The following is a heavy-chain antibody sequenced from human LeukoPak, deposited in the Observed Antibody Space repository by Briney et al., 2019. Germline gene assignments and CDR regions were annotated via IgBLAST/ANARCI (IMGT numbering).Heavy chain of an antibody. J-gene: IGHJ4*02. Sequence: PSETLSLSCTVSGGSVNSGHHYWSWTRHHPAKGLEWIGFIHFTGDIYYSPSLKSRLTISVDTSKNQFSLRLSSVTAADTAVYYCSSGGDTAKGGDSWGQGALVTVSP. D-gene: IGHD5-18*01. CDR3: SSGGDTAKGGDS. CDR2: IHFTGDI. CDR1: GGSVNSGHHY. V-gene: IGHV4-30-4*01.